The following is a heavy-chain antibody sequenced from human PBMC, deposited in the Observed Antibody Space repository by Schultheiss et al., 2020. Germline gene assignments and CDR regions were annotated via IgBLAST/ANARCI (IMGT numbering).Heavy chain of an antibody. CDR1: GFTFSSYA. V-gene: IGHV3-23*01. CDR2: ISGSGGST. CDR3: AKGYDILTGGYYFDY. Sequence: GESLKISCAASGFTFSSYAMSWVRQAPGKGLEWVSAISGSGGSTYYADSVKGRFTISRDNSKNTLYLQMNSLRAEDTAVYYCAKGYDILTGGYYFDYWGQGTLVTVSS. D-gene: IGHD3-9*01. J-gene: IGHJ4*02.